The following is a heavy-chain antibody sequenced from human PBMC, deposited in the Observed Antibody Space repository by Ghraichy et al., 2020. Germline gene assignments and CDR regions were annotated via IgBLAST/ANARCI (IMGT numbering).Heavy chain of an antibody. J-gene: IGHJ6*02. Sequence: ASVKVSCKASGYTFTSYDINWVRQATGQGLEWMGWMNPNSGNTGYAQKFQGRVTMTRNTSISTAYMELSSLRSEDTAVYYCARGSYSSSSGYYYYGMDVWGQGTTVTVSS. CDR2: MNPNSGNT. CDR1: GYTFTSYD. D-gene: IGHD6-6*01. CDR3: ARGSYSSSSGYYYYGMDV. V-gene: IGHV1-8*01.